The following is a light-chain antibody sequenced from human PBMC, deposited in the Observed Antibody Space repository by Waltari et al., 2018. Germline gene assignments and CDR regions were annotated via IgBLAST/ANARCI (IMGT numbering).Light chain of an antibody. Sequence: QSALTQPASVSVSPGQSITISCTGTNIGGYNLVSWYQQHPGKVPKVMIYEVIKRPSGVSNRFSGSKSGNTASLTISGLQAEDEADYYCCSYAGRSAWVFGGGTKLTVL. CDR2: EVI. V-gene: IGLV2-23*02. CDR3: CSYAGRSAWV. J-gene: IGLJ3*02. CDR1: NIGGYNL.